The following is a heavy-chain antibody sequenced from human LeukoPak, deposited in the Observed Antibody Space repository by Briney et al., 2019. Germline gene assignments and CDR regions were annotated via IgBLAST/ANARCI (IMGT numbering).Heavy chain of an antibody. V-gene: IGHV1-18*01. CDR2: ISGDSYDT. J-gene: IGHJ4*02. CDR3: ARNRTGTFDF. D-gene: IGHD3-10*01. Sequence: ASVKVSCTASGYTFRNYGINWVRQAPGQGLEWMGWISGDSYDTKYEEKLQGRVSMTTDTATNTAYMELRSLRSDDTTVYYCARNRTGTFDFWGQGTLSPSPQ. CDR1: GYTFRNYG.